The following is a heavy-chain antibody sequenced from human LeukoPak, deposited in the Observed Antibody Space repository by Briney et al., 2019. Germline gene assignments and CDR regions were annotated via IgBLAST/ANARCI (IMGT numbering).Heavy chain of an antibody. CDR2: MDPNSGNT. J-gene: IGHJ4*02. D-gene: IGHD2-2*01. Sequence: ASVKVSCKASGYTFTSYDINWVRQATGQGLEWMGWMDPNSGNTGYAQKFQGRVTMTRNTSISTAYMELSSLRCEDTAAYYCARGFRRSGVVPAAMYYFDYWGQGTLVTVSS. V-gene: IGHV1-8*01. CDR1: GYTFTSYD. CDR3: ARGFRRSGVVPAAMYYFDY.